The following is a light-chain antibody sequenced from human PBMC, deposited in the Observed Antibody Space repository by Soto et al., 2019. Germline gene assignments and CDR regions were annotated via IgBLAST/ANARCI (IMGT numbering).Light chain of an antibody. V-gene: IGLV2-14*01. CDR1: SSDVGGYKY. CDR3: YSHTRTNTRV. J-gene: IGLJ2*01. Sequence: QSALTQPASVSGSPGQSITISCTGTSSDVGGYKYVSWYQHHPGKAPKLMIYEVSNRPSGVSNRSSGSKSGNTASLTISGLQPEDEADYYCYSHTRTNTRVFGGGTKLTVL. CDR2: EVS.